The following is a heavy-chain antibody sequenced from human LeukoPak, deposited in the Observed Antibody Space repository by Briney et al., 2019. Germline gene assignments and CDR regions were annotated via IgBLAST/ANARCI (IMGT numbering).Heavy chain of an antibody. CDR1: GGSISSGGYS. J-gene: IGHJ5*02. CDR2: IYHSGST. Sequence: SQPLSLTCAVSGGSISSGGYSWSWIRQPPGKGLEWIGYIYHSGSTYYNPSLKSRVTISVDRSKNQFSLKLSSVTAADTAVYYCAREYYDILTGYYNPTWGQGTLVTVSS. D-gene: IGHD3-9*01. V-gene: IGHV4-30-2*01. CDR3: AREYYDILTGYYNPT.